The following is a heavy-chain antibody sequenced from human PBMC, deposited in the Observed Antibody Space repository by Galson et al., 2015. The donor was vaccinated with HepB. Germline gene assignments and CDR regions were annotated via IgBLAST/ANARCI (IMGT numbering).Heavy chain of an antibody. D-gene: IGHD6-13*01. J-gene: IGHJ4*02. CDR2: ISSSSSYI. Sequence: SLRLSCAASGFTSSSYSMNWVRQAPGKGLEWVSSISSSSSYIYYADSVKGRFTISRDNAKNSLYLQMNSLRAEDTAVYYCARLGYYSAAAGTYWGQGTLVTVSS. V-gene: IGHV3-21*01. CDR3: ARLGYYSAAAGTY. CDR1: GFTSSSYS.